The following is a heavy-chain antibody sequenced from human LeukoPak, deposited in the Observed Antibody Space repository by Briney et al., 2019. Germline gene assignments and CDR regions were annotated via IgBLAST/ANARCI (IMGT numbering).Heavy chain of an antibody. CDR3: ATPAQKWLCYYFDY. V-gene: IGHV3-30*14. CDR1: GFTFSSFA. J-gene: IGHJ4*02. D-gene: IGHD5-12*01. Sequence: GGSLRLSCAASGFTFSSFAIHWVRQAPGKGLEWMAIISYDGYNKYYADSVKGRFTISRDNSKNTLYLQMNSLRAEDTAVYRCATPAQKWLCYYFDYGGQEPLVPVSS. CDR2: ISYDGYNK.